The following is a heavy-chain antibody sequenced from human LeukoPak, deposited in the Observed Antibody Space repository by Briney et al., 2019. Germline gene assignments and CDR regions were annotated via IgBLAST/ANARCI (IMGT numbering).Heavy chain of an antibody. V-gene: IGHV1-8*01. Sequence: GASVKVSCKASGYTFTSYDINWVRQATGQGLEWMGWMNPNSGNTGYAQKFQGRVTMTRNTSISTAYMELSSLRSEDTAVYYCARSLTQYCSGGSCQLNDYWGQGTLVTVSS. CDR3: ARSLTQYCSGGSCQLNDY. J-gene: IGHJ4*02. CDR1: GYTFTSYD. CDR2: MNPNSGNT. D-gene: IGHD2-15*01.